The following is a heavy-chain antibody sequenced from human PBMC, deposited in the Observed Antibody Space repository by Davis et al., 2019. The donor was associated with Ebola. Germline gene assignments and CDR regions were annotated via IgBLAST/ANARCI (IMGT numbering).Heavy chain of an antibody. D-gene: IGHD5-12*01. J-gene: IGHJ4*01. CDR2: IRSRAKGYAT. CDR3: TRLGEYSAYGGHY. Sequence: GESLKISCAASGFSLSDSTIHWVRPASWKGLEWVGRIRSRAKGYATAYAASVKGRFTISRDDAENTSYLQMNSLKIEDTAVYFCTRLGEYSAYGGHYLGHGTLVTVSS. V-gene: IGHV3-73*01. CDR1: GFSLSDST.